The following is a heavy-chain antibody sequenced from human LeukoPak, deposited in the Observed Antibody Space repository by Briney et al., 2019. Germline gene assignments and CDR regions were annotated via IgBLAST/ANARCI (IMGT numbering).Heavy chain of an antibody. J-gene: IGHJ4*02. CDR2: ISGSGSGYTT. V-gene: IGHV3-23*01. D-gene: IGHD3-16*01. CDR1: GFTLSNSA. Sequence: GGSLRLSCAASGFTLSNSAMSWVRQAPGKGLEWVSNISGSGSGYTTYYADSVKGRFTISRDNSKNTLYLQMHSLRAEDTAVYYCAEDRDVWGSLLDYWGQGTLVTVS. CDR3: AEDRDVWGSLLDY.